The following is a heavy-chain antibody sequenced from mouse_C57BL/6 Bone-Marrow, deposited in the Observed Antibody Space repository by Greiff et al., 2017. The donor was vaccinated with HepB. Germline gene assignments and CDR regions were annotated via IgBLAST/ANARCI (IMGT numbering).Heavy chain of an antibody. J-gene: IGHJ1*03. CDR3: AREGSYWYFDV. Sequence: EVKVVESGPELVKPGASVKIPCKASGYTFTDYNIDWVKQSHGKSLEWIGDINPNNGGTIYNQKFKGKATLTVYKSSSTAYMELRSLTSEDTAVYDCAREGSYWYFDVWGTGTTVTVSS. V-gene: IGHV1-18*01. CDR2: INPNNGGT. CDR1: GYTFTDYN.